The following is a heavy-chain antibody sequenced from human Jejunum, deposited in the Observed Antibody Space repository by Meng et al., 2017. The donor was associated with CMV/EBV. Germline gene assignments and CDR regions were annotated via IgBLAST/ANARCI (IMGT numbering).Heavy chain of an antibody. J-gene: IGHJ4*02. CDR3: ARGPGGFGDFNFDS. CDR2: IYFGGST. V-gene: IGHV4-4*07. D-gene: IGHD3-10*01. Sequence: QLRLQESGPGMVKPSETLSLTCSVSGGSISNHYWSWIRQPAGKGLEWIGRIYFGGSTNYNPSLKSRVTMSVEMSKNQFSMSLYSVTAADTAVYYCARGPGGFGDFNFDSWGQGTLVTVSS. CDR1: GGSISNHY.